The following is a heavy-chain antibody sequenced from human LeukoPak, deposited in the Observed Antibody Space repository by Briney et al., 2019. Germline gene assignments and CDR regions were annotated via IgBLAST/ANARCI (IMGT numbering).Heavy chain of an antibody. CDR3: ARDLGLRLGELSYKEDY. J-gene: IGHJ4*02. D-gene: IGHD3-16*02. V-gene: IGHV3-30-3*01. Sequence: GGSLRLSCAASGFAFSSYAMHWVRQAPGKGLEWVAVISYDGSNKYYADSVKGRFTISRDNCKNTLYLQMNSLRAEDTAVYYCARDLGLRLGELSYKEDYWGQGTLVTVSS. CDR2: ISYDGSNK. CDR1: GFAFSSYA.